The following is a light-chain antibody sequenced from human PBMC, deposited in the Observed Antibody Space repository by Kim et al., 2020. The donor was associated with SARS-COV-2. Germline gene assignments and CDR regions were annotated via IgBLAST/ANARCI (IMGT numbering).Light chain of an antibody. CDR1: SSDVGGYNY. J-gene: IGLJ3*02. V-gene: IGLV2-8*01. Sequence: QSVLTQPPSASGSPGQSVTISCTGTSSDVGGYNYVSWYQHHPGKAPKLMISEVSKRPSGVPDRFSGSKSGNTASLTVSGLQAEDEADYYCNSYADTNNWVFGGGTQLTVL. CDR3: NSYADTNNWV. CDR2: EVS.